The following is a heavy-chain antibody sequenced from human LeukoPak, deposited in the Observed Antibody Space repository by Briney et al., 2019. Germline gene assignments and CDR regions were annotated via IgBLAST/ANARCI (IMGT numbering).Heavy chain of an antibody. Sequence: SETPSLTCTVSGGSISSYYWSWIRQPAGKGLEWIGRIYTSGSTNYNPSLKSRVTMSVDTSKNQFSLKLSSVTAADTAMYYCARDSTAGYYYYYGMDVWGQGTTVTVSS. CDR2: IYTSGST. V-gene: IGHV4-4*07. CDR1: GGSISSYY. CDR3: ARDSTAGYYYYYGMDV. J-gene: IGHJ6*02.